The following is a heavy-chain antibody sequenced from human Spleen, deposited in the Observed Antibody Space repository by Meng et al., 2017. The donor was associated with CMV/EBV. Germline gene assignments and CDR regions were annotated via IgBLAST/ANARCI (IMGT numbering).Heavy chain of an antibody. V-gene: IGHV3-30-3*01. CDR1: GFTFSTYA. CDR2: ISYDGSNK. Sequence: GESLKISCAASGFTFSTYAMHWVRQAPGKGLEWVAVISYDGSNKYYADSVKGRFTISRDNSKNTLYLQMNSLRAEDTAVYYCAKDSSSWVVHYFDYWGQGTLVTVSS. D-gene: IGHD6-13*01. CDR3: AKDSSSWVVHYFDY. J-gene: IGHJ4*02.